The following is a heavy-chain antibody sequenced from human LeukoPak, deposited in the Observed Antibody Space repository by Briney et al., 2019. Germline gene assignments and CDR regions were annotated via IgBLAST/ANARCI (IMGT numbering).Heavy chain of an antibody. CDR3: ARDSAYYDSCGYLDY. Sequence: ASVKLSCKASGYTFTSYGFSWVRQAPGQGLEWRGWISAYNGRTNYAQKRRGSVTMTTDTSTSTAYLELRSLRSDDTAVYYCARDSAYYDSCGYLDYWGQGTLVTVSS. J-gene: IGHJ4*02. CDR2: ISAYNGRT. D-gene: IGHD3-22*01. CDR1: GYTFTSYG. V-gene: IGHV1-18*01.